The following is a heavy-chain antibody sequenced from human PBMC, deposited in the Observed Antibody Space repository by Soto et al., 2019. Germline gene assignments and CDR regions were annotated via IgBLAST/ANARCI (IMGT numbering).Heavy chain of an antibody. CDR2: IYSDGST. J-gene: IGHJ6*02. V-gene: IGHV3-53*04. CDR1: GFTVSSNY. CDR3: ARDPYYDSSGYLASNGMDV. Sequence: EVQLVESGGGLVQPGGSLRLSCAASGFTVSSNYMSWVRQAPGKGLEWVSVIYSDGSTYYADSVKGRFTISRHNSKNTLYLQMNSLRAEDTAVYYCARDPYYDSSGYLASNGMDVWGQGTTVTFSS. D-gene: IGHD3-22*01.